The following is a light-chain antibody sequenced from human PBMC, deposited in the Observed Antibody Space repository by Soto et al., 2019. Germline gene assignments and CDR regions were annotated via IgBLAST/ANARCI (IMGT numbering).Light chain of an antibody. Sequence: SALTQPPSASGAPGQRVTISCSGSSSNIGTTTVNWYQHVPGTAPKLLIYNINQRPSGVPDRFSGSRSGTSASLAISGLQSEDEADYYCSSWDDSLNGVVFGRGTKVTVL. CDR1: SSNIGTTT. CDR2: NIN. J-gene: IGLJ2*01. V-gene: IGLV1-44*01. CDR3: SSWDDSLNGVV.